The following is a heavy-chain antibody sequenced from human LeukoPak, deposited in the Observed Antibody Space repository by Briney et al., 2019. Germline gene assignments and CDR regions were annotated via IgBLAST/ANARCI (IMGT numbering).Heavy chain of an antibody. Sequence: GGSLRLSCAASGFTFSSYGMHWVRQAPGKGLEWVAVISYDGSNKYYADSVKGRFTISRDNSKNTLYLQMNSLRAEDTAVYYCARAGLPFAFDIWGQGTMVTVSS. CDR2: ISYDGSNK. CDR3: ARAGLPFAFDI. V-gene: IGHV3-30*03. D-gene: IGHD5-12*01. CDR1: GFTFSSYG. J-gene: IGHJ3*02.